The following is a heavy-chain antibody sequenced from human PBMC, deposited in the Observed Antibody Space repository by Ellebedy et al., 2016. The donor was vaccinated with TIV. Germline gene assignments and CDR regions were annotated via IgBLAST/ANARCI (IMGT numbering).Heavy chain of an antibody. D-gene: IGHD3-10*01. Sequence: AASVKVSCKASGYTFTSYGLSWVRQAPGQGLEWMGWISTYNGDTKYAQNLQGRVTMTTDTSTSTAYVELRSLRSDDTAVYYCVPTGDRGIWGQGTMVTVSS. CDR3: VPTGDRGI. V-gene: IGHV1-18*01. J-gene: IGHJ3*02. CDR2: ISTYNGDT. CDR1: GYTFTSYG.